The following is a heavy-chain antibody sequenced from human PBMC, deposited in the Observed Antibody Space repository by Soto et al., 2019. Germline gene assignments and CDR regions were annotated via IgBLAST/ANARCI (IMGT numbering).Heavy chain of an antibody. V-gene: IGHV4-39*01. CDR2: IYYSGNT. J-gene: IGHJ4*02. D-gene: IGHD6-13*01. Sequence: PSETLSLTCTVSGGSISSSSYHWGWIRQPPGRGLEWIGSIYYSGNTYYNPSLKSRVTISVDTSKNQFSLKLNSVTAADTAVYYCARRQSSSWYGLWGQGTLVTVSS. CDR1: GGSISSSSYH. CDR3: ARRQSSSWYGL.